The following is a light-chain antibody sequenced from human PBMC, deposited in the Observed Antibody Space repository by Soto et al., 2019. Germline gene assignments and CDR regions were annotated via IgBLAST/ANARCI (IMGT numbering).Light chain of an antibody. Sequence: QTVVTQEPSFSVAPGGTVTLTCGLSSGSVSTSYYPSWYQQTPGQAPRTLIYSTNTRSSGVPDRFSGSILGNKAALTITGDQADDESDYYCVLYMGSGIWVFGKGTKLTVL. CDR2: STN. V-gene: IGLV8-61*01. CDR1: SGSVSTSYY. CDR3: VLYMGSGIWV. J-gene: IGLJ3*02.